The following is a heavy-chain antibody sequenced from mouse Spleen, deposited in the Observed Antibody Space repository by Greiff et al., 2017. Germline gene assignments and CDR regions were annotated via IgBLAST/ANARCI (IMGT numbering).Heavy chain of an antibody. J-gene: IGHJ2*01. CDR1: GYTFTSYW. D-gene: IGHD1-2*01. Sequence: VQLQQPGAELVKPGASVKLSCKASGYTFTSYWMHWVKQRPGQGLEWIGMIHPNSGSTNYNEKFKSKATLTVDKSSSTAYMQLSSLTSEDSAVYYCARRTTAKSYFDYWGQGTTLTVSS. V-gene: IGHV1-64*01. CDR3: ARRTTAKSYFDY. CDR2: IHPNSGST.